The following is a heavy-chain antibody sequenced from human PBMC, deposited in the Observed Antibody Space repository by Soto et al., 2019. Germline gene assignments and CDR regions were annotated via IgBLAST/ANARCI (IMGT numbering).Heavy chain of an antibody. CDR3: AGLRAYAGSQIAY. CDR1: GGSIISGY. D-gene: IGHD2-15*01. J-gene: IGHJ4*02. V-gene: IGHV4-59*01. Sequence: SETLSLTCTVSGGSIISGYWSWIRQPPGKGLEWIGYISYSGNTNYNPSLKSRVTMSVDTPKNQFSLRLSSVTTADTAVYYCAGLRAYAGSQIAYWGQGTLFTVS. CDR2: ISYSGNT.